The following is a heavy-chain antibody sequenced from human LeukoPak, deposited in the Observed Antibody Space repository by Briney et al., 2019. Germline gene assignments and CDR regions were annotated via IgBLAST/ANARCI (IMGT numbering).Heavy chain of an antibody. V-gene: IGHV4-39*01. D-gene: IGHD3-16*02. CDR1: GGSISSSNYC. CDR3: ARTLGWASSRYPFDG. CDR2: MYYSGNT. Sequence: SETLSLTCTVSGGSISSSNYCWGWIRQPPGKGLEWIGSMYYSGNTDYNPSLKSRVTISVDTSKNQFSLKVNSVTAADTAVYYCARTLGWASSRYPFDGWGQGTLVTVSS. J-gene: IGHJ4*02.